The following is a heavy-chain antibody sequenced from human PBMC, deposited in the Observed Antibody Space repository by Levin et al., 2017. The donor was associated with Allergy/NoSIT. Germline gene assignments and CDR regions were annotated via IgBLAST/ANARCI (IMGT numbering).Heavy chain of an antibody. CDR3: TTGLEVGSGCYGVFHGY. J-gene: IGHJ4*02. D-gene: IGHD6-19*01. CDR2: IKSKTDGGKT. CDR1: GFTFSNAW. V-gene: IGHV3-15*01. Sequence: PGGSLRLSCAASGFTFSNAWMSWVRQAPGKGLEWVGRIKSKTDGGKTDYAAPVKGRFTISRDDSKNTLYLQMNSLKTEDTAVYYCTTGLEVGSGCYGVFHGYWGQGTLVTVSS.